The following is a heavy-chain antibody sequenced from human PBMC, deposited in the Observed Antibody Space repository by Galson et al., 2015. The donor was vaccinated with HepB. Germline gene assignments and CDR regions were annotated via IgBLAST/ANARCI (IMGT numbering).Heavy chain of an antibody. D-gene: IGHD3-22*01. CDR1: GGSISSSSYY. CDR3: ARHCPPGYYDSSGYSPYGMDV. J-gene: IGHJ6*02. Sequence: LSLTCTVSGGSISSSSYYWGWIRQPPGKGLEWIGSIYYSGSTYYNPSLKSRVTISVDTSKNQFSLKLSSVTAADTAVYYCARHCPPGYYDSSGYSPYGMDVWGQGTTVTVSS. V-gene: IGHV4-39*01. CDR2: IYYSGST.